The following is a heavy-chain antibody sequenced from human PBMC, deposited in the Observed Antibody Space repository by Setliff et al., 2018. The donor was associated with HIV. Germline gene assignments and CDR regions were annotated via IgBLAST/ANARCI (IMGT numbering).Heavy chain of an antibody. CDR1: GDSVSSNSAA. CDR3: ARGSYGSVLL. Sequence: PSQTLSLTCAISGDSVSSNSAAWNWVRQSPSRGLEWLGRTYYRSKWYYNYAVSVEGRITINPDTSKNEFSLQLNSVTPEDTAVYYCARGSYGSVLLWGQGILVTVSS. CDR2: TYYRSKWYY. V-gene: IGHV6-1*01. D-gene: IGHD6-19*01. J-gene: IGHJ4*02.